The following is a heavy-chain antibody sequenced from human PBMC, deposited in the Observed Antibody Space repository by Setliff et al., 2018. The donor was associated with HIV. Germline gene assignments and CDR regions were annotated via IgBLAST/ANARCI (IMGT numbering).Heavy chain of an antibody. CDR2: INPSGGST. J-gene: IGHJ5*01. Sequence: GASVKVSCKASGYTFTSYYIHWVRQAPGQGLEWMGRINPSGGSTSYAQKFQGRVTMTRDTSTSTVYMELSSLRSEDTAMHYCARRGVPQQIDLDSWGHGTLVTVSS. D-gene: IGHD3-10*01. V-gene: IGHV1-46*01. CDR1: GYTFTSYY. CDR3: ARRGVPQQIDLDS.